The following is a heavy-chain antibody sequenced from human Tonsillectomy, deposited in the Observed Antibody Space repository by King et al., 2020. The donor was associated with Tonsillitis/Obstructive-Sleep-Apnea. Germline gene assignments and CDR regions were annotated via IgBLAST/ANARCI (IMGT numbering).Heavy chain of an antibody. CDR1: GYTFTNYA. V-gene: IGHV1-3*01. Sequence: QLVQSGAEVKKPGASVKVSCKASGYTFTNYAMHWVRQAPGQRLEWMGWIIAGNGNTKYSQKFQGRVTITRDTSATTAYMELSSLRSEDTAVYYCAREDCESTICYASFDYWGQGTLVTVSS. CDR3: AREDCESTICYASFDY. J-gene: IGHJ4*02. D-gene: IGHD2-2*01. CDR2: IIAGNGNT.